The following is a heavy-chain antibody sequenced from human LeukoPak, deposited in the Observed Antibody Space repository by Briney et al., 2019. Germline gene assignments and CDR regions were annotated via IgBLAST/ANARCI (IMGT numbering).Heavy chain of an antibody. Sequence: ASVKVSCKASGYTFTSYAMHWVRQAPGQRLEWMGWINAGNGNTKYSQKFQGRVTITRDTSASTAYMELSSLRSEDTAVYYCARGRGSYDSSGYYSYYFDYWGQGTLVTVSS. CDR2: INAGNGNT. D-gene: IGHD3-22*01. V-gene: IGHV1-3*01. CDR1: GYTFTSYA. J-gene: IGHJ4*02. CDR3: ARGRGSYDSSGYYSYYFDY.